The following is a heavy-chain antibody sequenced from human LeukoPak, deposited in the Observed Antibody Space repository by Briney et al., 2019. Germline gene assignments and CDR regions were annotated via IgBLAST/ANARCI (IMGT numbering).Heavy chain of an antibody. V-gene: IGHV3-21*01. CDR1: GFTFSSYA. Sequence: PGGSLRLSCAASGFTFSSYAMNGLRQAPGKGLEWVSSISDSSTYIYYADSVKGRFTISRDNAKNSLYLQLNSLRAEDTPVYYCVTVVYCSSTSCYTDFDYWGQGTLVTVSS. D-gene: IGHD2-2*02. CDR3: VTVVYCSSTSCYTDFDY. J-gene: IGHJ4*02. CDR2: ISDSSTYI.